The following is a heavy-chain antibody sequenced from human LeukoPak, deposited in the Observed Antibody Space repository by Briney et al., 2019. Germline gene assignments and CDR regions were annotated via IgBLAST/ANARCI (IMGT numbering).Heavy chain of an antibody. CDR1: GYTFTSYY. D-gene: IGHD6-19*01. CDR2: INPNSGGT. Sequence: ASVKVSCKASGYTFTSYYMHWVRQAPGQGLEWMGWINPNSGGTNYAQKFQGRVTMTRDTSISTAYMELSRLRSDDTAVYYCARVYSSGWYVFNYWGQGTLVTVSS. J-gene: IGHJ4*02. CDR3: ARVYSSGWYVFNY. V-gene: IGHV1-2*02.